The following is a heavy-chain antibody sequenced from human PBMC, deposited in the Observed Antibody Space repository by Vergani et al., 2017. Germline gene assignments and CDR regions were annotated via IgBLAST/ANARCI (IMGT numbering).Heavy chain of an antibody. CDR1: GGSISSGGYS. D-gene: IGHD3-10*01. J-gene: IGHJ4*02. V-gene: IGHV4-30-2*01. CDR3: ARVASGSRVRGVIITAPLDY. CDR2: IYHSGST. Sequence: QLQLQESGSGLVKPSQTLSLTCAVSGGSISSGGYSWSWIRQPPXKGLEWIGYIYHSGSTYYNPSLKSRVTISVDRSKNQFSLKLSSVTAADTAVYYCARVASGSRVRGVIITAPLDYWGQGTLVTVSS.